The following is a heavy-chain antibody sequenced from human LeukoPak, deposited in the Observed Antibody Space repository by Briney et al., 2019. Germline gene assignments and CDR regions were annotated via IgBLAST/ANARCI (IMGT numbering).Heavy chain of an antibody. D-gene: IGHD1-7*01. J-gene: IGHJ4*02. V-gene: IGHV1-2*02. CDR1: GYTFTGYY. Sequence: ASVKVSCKASGYTFTGYYMHWVRQAPGQGLEWMGWINPNSGGTNYAQKFQGRVTMTRDTSISTAYMELSRLTSDDTAVYYCARGITGTTPVRDYWGQGTLVTVSS. CDR3: ARGITGTTPVRDY. CDR2: INPNSGGT.